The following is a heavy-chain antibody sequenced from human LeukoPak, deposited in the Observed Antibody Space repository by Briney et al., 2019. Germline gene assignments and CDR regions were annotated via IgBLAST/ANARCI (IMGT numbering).Heavy chain of an antibody. Sequence: ASVKVSCKASGYTFTGYYIHWVRQAPGQGLEWMGRINPNSGGTNYAQKFQGRVTMTRDTSISTAYMELSRLRSDDTAVYYCARDGSGNYYYSDYWGQGTLVTVSS. D-gene: IGHD3-10*01. CDR3: ARDGSGNYYYSDY. J-gene: IGHJ4*02. CDR2: INPNSGGT. V-gene: IGHV1-2*06. CDR1: GYTFTGYY.